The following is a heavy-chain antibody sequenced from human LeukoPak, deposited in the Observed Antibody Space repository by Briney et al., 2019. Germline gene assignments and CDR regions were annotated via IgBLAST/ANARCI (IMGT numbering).Heavy chain of an antibody. CDR2: ISAYNGNT. Sequence: ASVKVSCKASGYTFTSYGISWVRQAPGQGLEWMGWISAYNGNTNYAQNLQGRVTMTTDTSTRTAYVELRSLRSDDTALYYCARGYTATGNWYFDLWGRGTLVSVSS. CDR1: GYTFTSYG. CDR3: ARGYTATGNWYFDL. J-gene: IGHJ2*01. V-gene: IGHV1-18*01. D-gene: IGHD4-17*01.